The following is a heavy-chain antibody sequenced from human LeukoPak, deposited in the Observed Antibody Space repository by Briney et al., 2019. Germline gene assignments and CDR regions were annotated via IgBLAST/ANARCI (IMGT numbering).Heavy chain of an antibody. CDR1: GFTFSSYA. Sequence: VGSLRLSCAASGFTFSSYAMSWVRQAPGKGLEWVSAISGSGGSTYYADSVKGRFTISRDNSKNTLYLQMNSLRAEDTAVYYCAKAVKGYYYYYMNVWGKGTTVTVSS. V-gene: IGHV3-23*01. J-gene: IGHJ6*03. CDR3: AKAVKGYYYYYMNV. CDR2: ISGSGGST.